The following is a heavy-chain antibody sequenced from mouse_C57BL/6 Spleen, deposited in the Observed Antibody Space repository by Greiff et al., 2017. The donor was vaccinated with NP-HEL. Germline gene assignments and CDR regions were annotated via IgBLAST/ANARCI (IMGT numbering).Heavy chain of an antibody. CDR2: IDPSDSET. CDR1: GYTFTSYW. CDR3: ARSRRRDAMDY. V-gene: IGHV1-52*01. Sequence: QVQLQQPGAELVRPGSSVKLSCKASGYTFTSYWMYWVKQRPIQGLEWIGNIDPSDSETHYNQKFKDKATLTVDKSSSTAYMQLSSLTSEDSAVYYRARSRRRDAMDYLGQGTSVTVSS. J-gene: IGHJ4*01.